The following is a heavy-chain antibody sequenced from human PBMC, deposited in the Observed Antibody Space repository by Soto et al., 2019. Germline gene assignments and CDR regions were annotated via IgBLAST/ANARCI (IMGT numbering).Heavy chain of an antibody. D-gene: IGHD6-13*01. Sequence: ASVKVSCKASGYTFTSYGISWVRQAPGQGLEWMGWISAYNGNTNYAQKLQGRVTMTTDTSTSTAYMEPRSLRSDDTAVYYCARDRFLAAAGSYYGMDVWGQGTTVTVSS. J-gene: IGHJ6*02. CDR1: GYTFTSYG. CDR2: ISAYNGNT. V-gene: IGHV1-18*01. CDR3: ARDRFLAAAGSYYGMDV.